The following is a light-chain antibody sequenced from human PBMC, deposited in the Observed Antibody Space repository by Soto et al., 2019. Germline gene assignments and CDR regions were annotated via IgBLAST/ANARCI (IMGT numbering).Light chain of an antibody. CDR3: AAWDDSLNGVI. Sequence: QAVVTQAPSASGTPGQRVTISCSGSNSNIGRNTVNWYQHLPGTAPKLLVFNNNQRPLGVPDRFSGSKSGTSASMAFSGLQSEDEADYYCAAWDDSLNGVIFGGGTKLTVL. J-gene: IGLJ2*01. CDR2: NNN. V-gene: IGLV1-44*01. CDR1: NSNIGRNT.